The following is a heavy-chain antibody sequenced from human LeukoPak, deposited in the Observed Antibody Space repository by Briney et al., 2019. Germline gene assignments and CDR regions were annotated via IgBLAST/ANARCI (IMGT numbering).Heavy chain of an antibody. V-gene: IGHV1-69*13. J-gene: IGHJ3*02. CDR2: IIPISGTA. CDR3: ARDRNYYYDSSGHGENVGCFDI. D-gene: IGHD3-22*01. CDR1: GGTFSCYA. Sequence: SVKVSCKASGGTFSCYAISWVRQAPGQGLEWMGGIIPISGTANYAQKFQGRVTITADESTSTAYMELSSLRSEDTAVYYCARDRNYYYDSSGHGENVGCFDIWGQGTMVTVSS.